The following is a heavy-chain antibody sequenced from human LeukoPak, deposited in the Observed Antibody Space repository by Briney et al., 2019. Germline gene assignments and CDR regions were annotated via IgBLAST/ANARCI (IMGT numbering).Heavy chain of an antibody. V-gene: IGHV4-39*01. J-gene: IGHJ5*02. D-gene: IGHD1-26*01. CDR3: VGSYRGWFDP. Sequence: PSETLSLTCTVSGGSISSYYWGWIRQPPGKGLEWIGSIYYSGSTYYNPSLKSRVTISVDTSKNQFSLKLSSVTAADTAVYYCVGSYRGWFDPWGQGTLVTVSS. CDR1: GGSISSYY. CDR2: IYYSGST.